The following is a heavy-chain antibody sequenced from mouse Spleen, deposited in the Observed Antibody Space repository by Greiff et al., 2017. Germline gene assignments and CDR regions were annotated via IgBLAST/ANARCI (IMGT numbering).Heavy chain of an antibody. CDR1: GYTFTDYN. D-gene: IGHD2-3*01. CDR2: INPNNGGT. CDR3: ARSGGWLPFDY. J-gene: IGHJ2*01. Sequence: VHVKQSGPELVKPGASVKMSCKASGYTFTDYNMHWVKQSHGKSLEWIGYINPNNGGTSYNQKFKGKATLTVNKSSSTAYMELRSLTSEDSAVYYCARSGGWLPFDYWGQGTTLTVSS. V-gene: IGHV1-22*01.